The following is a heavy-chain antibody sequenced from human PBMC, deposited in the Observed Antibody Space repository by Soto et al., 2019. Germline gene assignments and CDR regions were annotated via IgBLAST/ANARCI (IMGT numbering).Heavy chain of an antibody. CDR1: GGTSSSYA. Sequence: QVQLVQSGAEVKKPGSSVKVSCKASGGTSSSYAISWVRQAPGQGLEWMGGIIPIFGTADYAQKFQGRVTITADESTSTAYMELSSLRSEDTAMYYCATHEIGHCISASCYKGGYYYGMDVWGQGTTVTVSS. V-gene: IGHV1-69*12. D-gene: IGHD2-2*02. J-gene: IGHJ6*02. CDR2: IIPIFGTA. CDR3: ATHEIGHCISASCYKGGYYYGMDV.